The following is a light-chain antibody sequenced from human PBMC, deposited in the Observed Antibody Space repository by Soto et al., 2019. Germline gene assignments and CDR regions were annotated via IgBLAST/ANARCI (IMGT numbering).Light chain of an antibody. CDR1: QNIRIY. CDR3: QQYGSSPRT. J-gene: IGKJ4*01. V-gene: IGKV1-39*01. Sequence: DIQMTQSPSTLSASVGDRVTITCRASQNIRIYLNWFQQKPGKAPNLLIYGASSLQSGVPSRFSGSGSGTDFTLTIGRLEPEDFALYYCQQYGSSPRTFGEGTKVDIK. CDR2: GAS.